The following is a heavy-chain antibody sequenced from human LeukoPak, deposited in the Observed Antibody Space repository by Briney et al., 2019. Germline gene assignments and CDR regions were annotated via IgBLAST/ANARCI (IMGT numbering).Heavy chain of an antibody. CDR1: GFTFSSYW. Sequence: GGSLRLSCAASGFTFSSYWMSWVRQAPGKGLEWVSAISGSGGSTYYAGSVKGRFTISRDNSKNTLYLQMNSLRAEDTAVYYCTRRGAVAGKSHDYWGQGTLVTVSS. D-gene: IGHD6-19*01. CDR2: ISGSGGST. J-gene: IGHJ4*02. V-gene: IGHV3-23*01. CDR3: TRRGAVAGKSHDY.